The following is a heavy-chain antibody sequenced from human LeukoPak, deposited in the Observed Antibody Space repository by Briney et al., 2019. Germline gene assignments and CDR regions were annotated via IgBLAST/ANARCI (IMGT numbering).Heavy chain of an antibody. CDR2: INHSGST. J-gene: IGHJ4*02. CDR1: GGSFSGFY. D-gene: IGHD5-18*01. Sequence: KPLESLSPTRADSGGSFSGFYWSWIRQPPGEGVGMIGEINHSGSTNYNPSLKSRVTISVDTSKNQFSLKLSSVTAADTAVYYCARSGYSYGYRVSDYWGQGTLVTVSS. V-gene: IGHV4-34*01. CDR3: ARSGYSYGYRVSDY.